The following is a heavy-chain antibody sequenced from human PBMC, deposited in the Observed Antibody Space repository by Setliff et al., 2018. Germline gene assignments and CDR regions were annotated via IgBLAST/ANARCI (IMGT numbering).Heavy chain of an antibody. V-gene: IGHV4-38-2*01. CDR3: ARHGPQVPAGMNWFDP. CDR2: MYPGRNT. Sequence: SETLSLTCDVSGYSISSGHYWGWIRQPPGKGLEWIGSMYPGRNTYYNPSLKSRVTMSVDTTQNQFSLKLTSVTAADTAVYYCARHGPQVPAGMNWFDPWGQGILVTVSS. CDR1: GYSISSGHY. D-gene: IGHD2-2*01. J-gene: IGHJ5*02.